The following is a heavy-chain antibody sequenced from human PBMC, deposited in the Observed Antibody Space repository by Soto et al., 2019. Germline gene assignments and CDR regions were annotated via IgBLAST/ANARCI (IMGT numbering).Heavy chain of an antibody. Sequence: ASVAVCCAACGDAFTSCGRSWVRQAPGQGLEWMGWINPNSGNTNYAQKFQGWVTMTRDTSISTAYMELSRLRSDDTAVYYCARGSQQDALDIWGQGTMVTVSS. CDR1: GDAFTSCG. CDR2: INPNSGNT. CDR3: ARGSQQDALDI. V-gene: IGHV1-2*04. J-gene: IGHJ3*02.